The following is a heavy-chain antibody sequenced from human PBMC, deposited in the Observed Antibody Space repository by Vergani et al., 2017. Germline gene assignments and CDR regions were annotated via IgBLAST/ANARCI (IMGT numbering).Heavy chain of an antibody. CDR1: GGSISSGGYS. V-gene: IGHV4-30-2*01. D-gene: IGHD2-2*02. CDR2: IYHSGST. J-gene: IGHJ6*03. Sequence: QLQLQESGSGLVKPSQTLSLTCAVSGGSISSGGYSWSWLRQPPGKGLAWIGYIYHSGSTYYNPSLKRRVTISVDRSKNQSSLKLSSVTAADTAVYYCARDVKDDGSRTSCYTAYYYYMDVWGKGTTVTVSS. CDR3: ARDVKDDGSRTSCYTAYYYYMDV.